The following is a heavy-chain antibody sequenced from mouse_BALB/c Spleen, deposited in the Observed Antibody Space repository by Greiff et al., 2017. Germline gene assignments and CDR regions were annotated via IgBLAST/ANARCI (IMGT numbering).Heavy chain of an antibody. CDR1: GFTFSSYA. CDR2: ISSGGST. Sequence: EVHLVESGGGLVKPGGSLKLSCAASGFTFSSYAMSWVRQTPEKRLEWVASISSGGSTYYPDSVKGRFTISRDNARNILYLQMSSLRSEDTAMYYCARYGNYVPLAYWGQGTLVTVSA. CDR3: ARYGNYVPLAY. V-gene: IGHV5-6-5*01. D-gene: IGHD2-10*02. J-gene: IGHJ3*01.